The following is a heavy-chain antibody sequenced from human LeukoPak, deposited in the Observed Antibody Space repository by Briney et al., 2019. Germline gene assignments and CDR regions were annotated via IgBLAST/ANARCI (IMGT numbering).Heavy chain of an antibody. J-gene: IGHJ4*02. CDR1: GFTFSSYE. V-gene: IGHV3-48*03. Sequence: GGSLRLSYAASGFTFSSYEMNWVRQAPGKGLEWVSYISSSGSTIYYADSVKGRFTISRDNAKNSLYLQMNSLRAEDTAVYYCARVSQALDYYDSSGLFDYWGQGTLVTVSS. CDR2: ISSSGSTI. CDR3: ARVSQALDYYDSSGLFDY. D-gene: IGHD3-22*01.